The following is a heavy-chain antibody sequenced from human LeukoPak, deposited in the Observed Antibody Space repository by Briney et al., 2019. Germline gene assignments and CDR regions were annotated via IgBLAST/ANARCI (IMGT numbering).Heavy chain of an antibody. J-gene: IGHJ4*02. Sequence: SETLSLTCTVSGSSISGYYWNWIRQPPGEGLEWIGDFYHNENTYYNSSLRGRVTISADTSKNQFSLKLSSVTAADTAVYYCARKLRHGAPDYWGQGTLVTVSS. CDR1: GSSISGYY. CDR3: ARKLRHGAPDY. CDR2: FYHNENT. D-gene: IGHD4-23*01. V-gene: IGHV4-59*08.